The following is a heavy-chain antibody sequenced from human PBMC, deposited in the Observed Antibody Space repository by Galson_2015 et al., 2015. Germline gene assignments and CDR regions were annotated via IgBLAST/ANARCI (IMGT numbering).Heavy chain of an antibody. CDR2: INPNSGGT. CDR3: AIGMAVAGTRAFDY. J-gene: IGHJ4*02. CDR1: GYTFTGYY. D-gene: IGHD6-19*01. V-gene: IGHV1-2*04. Sequence: SVKVSCKASGYTFTGYYMHWVRQAPGKGLEWMGWINPNSGGTNYAQKFQGWVTMTRDTSISTAYMELSRLRSDDTAVYYCAIGMAVAGTRAFDYWGQGTLVTVSS.